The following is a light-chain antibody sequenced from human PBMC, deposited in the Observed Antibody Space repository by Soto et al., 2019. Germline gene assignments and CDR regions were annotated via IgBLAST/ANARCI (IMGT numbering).Light chain of an antibody. CDR2: SDN. CDR1: NSNIGINV. CDR3: AAWDDRLNGPVA. V-gene: IGLV1-44*01. J-gene: IGLJ2*01. Sequence: QSVLTQPPSASGTPGQRVIISCSGGNSNIGINVVNWYQQLPGMPPKLLIHSDNQRPSWVPDRFSASKSGTSASLAISGLQSEDEADYYCAAWDDRLNGPVAFGGGTQLTVL.